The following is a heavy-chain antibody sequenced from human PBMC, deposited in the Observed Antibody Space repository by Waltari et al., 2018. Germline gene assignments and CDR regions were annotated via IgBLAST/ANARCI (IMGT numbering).Heavy chain of an antibody. CDR1: GFSFGSYE. V-gene: IGHV3-48*03. Sequence: EVQLVESGGGLVQPGGSLRLSCVASGFSFGSYEMIWVRQAPGKGLEWVSYITTSDRSIYYADSVKGRFTISRDNAKNSLYLQMNSLRAEDTAVYYCVRVGGYYYYYMDVWGKGTTVTVSS. D-gene: IGHD3-16*01. J-gene: IGHJ6*03. CDR3: VRVGGYYYYYMDV. CDR2: ITTSDRSI.